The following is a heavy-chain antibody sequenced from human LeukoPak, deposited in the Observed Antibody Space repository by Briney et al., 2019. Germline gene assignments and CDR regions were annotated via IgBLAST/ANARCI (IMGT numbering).Heavy chain of an antibody. CDR1: GGTFSSYA. J-gene: IGHJ4*02. Sequence: ASVKVSYKASGGTFSSYAISWMRQAPGQGLEWMGEIIPIFGTANYAQKFQGRVTITADESTSAAYMELSSLRSEDTAVYYCARAPRIPPYYYDSSGYVYWGQGTLVTVSS. CDR3: ARAPRIPPYYYDSSGYVY. D-gene: IGHD3-22*01. CDR2: IIPIFGTA. V-gene: IGHV1-69*01.